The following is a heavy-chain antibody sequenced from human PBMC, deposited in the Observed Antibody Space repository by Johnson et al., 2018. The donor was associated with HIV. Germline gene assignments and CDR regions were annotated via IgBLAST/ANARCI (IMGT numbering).Heavy chain of an antibody. CDR2: IRYDGSNK. CDR1: GFTFSSYG. Sequence: QMQLVESGGGEVQPGGSLRLSCAASGFTFSSYGMHWVRQAPGKGLEWVAFIRYDGSNKYYADSVKGRFTISRDNSKNTLYLQMNSLRAEDTAVYYCVSEGFGELFNDAFDIWGQGTMVTVSS. CDR3: VSEGFGELFNDAFDI. J-gene: IGHJ3*02. V-gene: IGHV3-30*02. D-gene: IGHD3-10*01.